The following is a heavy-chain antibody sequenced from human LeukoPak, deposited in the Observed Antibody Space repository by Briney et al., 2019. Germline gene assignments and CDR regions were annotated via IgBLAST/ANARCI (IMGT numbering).Heavy chain of an antibody. J-gene: IGHJ4*02. CDR3: AREGEYDSSGYFDY. CDR1: GFTFSSYE. V-gene: IGHV3-48*03. D-gene: IGHD3-22*01. Sequence: PGGSLRLSCAASGFTFSSYEMNWVRQAPGKGLEWVSYISSSGSTYYADSVKGRFTISRDNSKNTLYLQMNSLRAEDTAVYYCAREGEYDSSGYFDYWGQGTLVTVSS. CDR2: ISSSGST.